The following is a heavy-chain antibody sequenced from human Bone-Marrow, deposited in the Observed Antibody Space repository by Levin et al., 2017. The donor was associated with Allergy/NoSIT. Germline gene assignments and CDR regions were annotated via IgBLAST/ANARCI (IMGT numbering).Heavy chain of an antibody. J-gene: IGHJ6*02. CDR2: MSGTTGSH. CDR3: AKGTTVYFYYNGMDA. V-gene: IGHV3-23*01. Sequence: ETLSLTCVASGFTFNAYAMNWVRRAPGKGLEWVSAMSGTTGSHYYADSVKGRFTISRDSSKNTLFLQMDSLRVEDTATYYWAKGTTVYFYYNGMDAWGQGTTVTVFS. D-gene: IGHD2/OR15-2a*01. CDR1: GFTFNAYA.